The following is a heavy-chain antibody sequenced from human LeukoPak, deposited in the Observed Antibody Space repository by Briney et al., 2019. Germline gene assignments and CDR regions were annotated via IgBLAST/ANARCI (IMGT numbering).Heavy chain of an antibody. D-gene: IGHD6-19*01. CDR3: ASTHSSGRYLDY. CDR1: GDSVSSNSAA. J-gene: IGHJ4*02. Sequence: SQTLSLTCAISGDSVSSNSAAWNWLRQSPSRGLEWLGRTYYRSKWYNDYAVSVKSRVTINPDTSKNQFSLQLNSVTPEDTAIYYCASTHSSGRYLDYWGQGTLVTVSS. V-gene: IGHV6-1*01. CDR2: TYYRSKWYN.